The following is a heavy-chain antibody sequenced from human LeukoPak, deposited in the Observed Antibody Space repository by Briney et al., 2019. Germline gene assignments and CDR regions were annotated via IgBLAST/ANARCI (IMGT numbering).Heavy chain of an antibody. V-gene: IGHV3-30-3*01. CDR3: ARVLPHDEYYFDY. J-gene: IGHJ4*02. Sequence: GGSLRLSCAASGFTFSSYAMHWVRQAPGKGLEWVAVISYDGSNKYYADSVKGRFTISRDNSKSTLYLQMNSLRAEDTAVYYCARVLPHDEYYFDYWGQGTLVTVSS. D-gene: IGHD6-6*01. CDR2: ISYDGSNK. CDR1: GFTFSSYA.